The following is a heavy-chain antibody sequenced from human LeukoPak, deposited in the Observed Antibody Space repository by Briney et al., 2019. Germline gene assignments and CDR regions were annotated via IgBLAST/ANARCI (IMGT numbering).Heavy chain of an antibody. J-gene: IGHJ4*02. CDR2: ISGSGGST. V-gene: IGHV3-23*01. CDR3: ARQQLVGHFDY. D-gene: IGHD6-6*01. Sequence: GGSLRLSCAASGFTFSSYEMNWVRQAPGKGLEWVSAISGSGGSTYYADSVKSRFTISRDNSKNTLYLQMNSLRAEDTAVYYCARQQLVGHFDYWGQGTLVTVSS. CDR1: GFTFSSYE.